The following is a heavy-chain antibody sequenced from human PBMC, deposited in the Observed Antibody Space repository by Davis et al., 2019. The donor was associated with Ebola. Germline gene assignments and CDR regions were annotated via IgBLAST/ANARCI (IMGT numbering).Heavy chain of an antibody. CDR3: ATTERAYCSGGSCYSGVFDY. CDR2: ISAYNGNT. D-gene: IGHD2-15*01. CDR1: GYTFTSYG. Sequence: ASVKVSCKASGYTFTSYGISWVRQAPGQGLEWMGWISAYNGNTNYAQKFQGRVTITADESTSTAYMELSSLRSEDTAVYYCATTERAYCSGGSCYSGVFDYWGQGTLVTVSS. J-gene: IGHJ4*02. V-gene: IGHV1-18*01.